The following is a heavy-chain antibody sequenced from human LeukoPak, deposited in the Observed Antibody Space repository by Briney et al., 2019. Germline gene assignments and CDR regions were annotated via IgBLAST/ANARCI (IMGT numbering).Heavy chain of an antibody. J-gene: IGHJ4*02. CDR2: ISWNSGSI. CDR1: GFTFDDYA. V-gene: IGHV3-9*01. D-gene: IGHD3-16*02. Sequence: GGSLRLSCAASGFTFDDYAMHWVRQAPGKGLEWVSGISWNSGSIVYAESVKGRFTISRDNAKNSLYLQMNSLRAEDTALYYCAKDSSNYVWGSYRYYGLDYWGQGTLVTVSS. CDR3: AKDSSNYVWGSYRYYGLDY.